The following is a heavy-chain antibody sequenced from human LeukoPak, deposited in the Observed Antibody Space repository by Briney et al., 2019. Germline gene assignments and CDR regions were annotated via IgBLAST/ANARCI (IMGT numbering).Heavy chain of an antibody. CDR2: INPSGGT. CDR1: GYTFTSYY. D-gene: IGHD6-19*01. CDR3: ARGTPGYSSV. V-gene: IGHV1-46*01. Sequence: GASVKISCKAFGYTFTSYYVHWVRQAPGQGLEWMGIINPSGGTNYAQKFQGRVTMTRDTSTSTVYMELSSLRSEDTAVYYCARGTPGYSSVWGQGTLVTVPS. J-gene: IGHJ4*02.